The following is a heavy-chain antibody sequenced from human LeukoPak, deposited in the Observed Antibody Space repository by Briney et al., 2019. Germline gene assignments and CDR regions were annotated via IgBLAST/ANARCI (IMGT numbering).Heavy chain of an antibody. V-gene: IGHV4-59*01. J-gene: IGHJ3*02. D-gene: IGHD3-22*01. Sequence: SETLSLTCTVSGGSISSYYWSWIRQPPGKGLEWIGYTYYSGSTNYNPSLKSRVTISVDTSKNQFSLKLSSVTAADTAVYYCAREDYSSGYVLPGVAFDIWGQGTMVTVSS. CDR2: TYYSGST. CDR3: AREDYSSGYVLPGVAFDI. CDR1: GGSISSYY.